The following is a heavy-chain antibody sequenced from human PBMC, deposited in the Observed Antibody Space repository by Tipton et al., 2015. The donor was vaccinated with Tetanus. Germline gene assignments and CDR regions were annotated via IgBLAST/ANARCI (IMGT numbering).Heavy chain of an antibody. V-gene: IGHV6-1*01. Sequence: GLVKPSQTLSLTCAISGDSVSRDGPTWNWIRQSPSRGLEWLGRTYYRSQWITDYAVSVRGRITINLDTSKNLFSLELRSVTPEDTAVYYCARDPPSCYSCLDSWGQGALITVSS. D-gene: IGHD2/OR15-2a*01. CDR2: TYYRSQWIT. CDR3: ARDPPSCYSCLDS. CDR1: GDSVSRDGPT. J-gene: IGHJ4*02.